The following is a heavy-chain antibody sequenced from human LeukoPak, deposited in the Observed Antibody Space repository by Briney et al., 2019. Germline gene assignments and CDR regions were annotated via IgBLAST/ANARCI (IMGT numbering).Heavy chain of an antibody. V-gene: IGHV3-43*02. Sequence: GGSLRLSCAASGFTFSSYEMNWVRQAPGKGLEWVSLISGDGGSTYYADSVKGRFTISRDNSKNSLYLQMNSLRTEDTALYYCAKDNPQLDAFDIWGQGTMVTVSS. J-gene: IGHJ3*02. D-gene: IGHD2-2*01. CDR2: ISGDGGST. CDR3: AKDNPQLDAFDI. CDR1: GFTFSSYE.